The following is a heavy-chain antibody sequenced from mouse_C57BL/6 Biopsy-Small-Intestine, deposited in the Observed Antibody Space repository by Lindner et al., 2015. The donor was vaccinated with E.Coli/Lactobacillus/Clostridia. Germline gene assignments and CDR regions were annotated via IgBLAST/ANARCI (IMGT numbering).Heavy chain of an antibody. V-gene: IGHV1-79*01. CDR2: ISAYNGNT. CDR1: GYTFTNYG. CDR3: ARDKLPASGSTGVDY. J-gene: IGHJ3*01. Sequence: SVKVSCKTSGYTFTNYGISWVRQAPGQGLEWMGWISAYNGNTNYAQNLRDRVTFTTDTSANTAYMELGSLTSDDTAVYFCARDKLPASGSTGVDYWGQGTLVAVS. D-gene: IGHD1-1*01.